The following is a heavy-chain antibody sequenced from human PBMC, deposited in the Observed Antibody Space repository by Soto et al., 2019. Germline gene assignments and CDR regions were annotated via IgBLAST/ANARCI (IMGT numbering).Heavy chain of an antibody. J-gene: IGHJ4*02. CDR1: GFTFSSFW. Sequence: EVQLVESGGGLVQLGGSRRLSCAASGFTFSSFWMTWVRQAPGKGLEWVANIKHDGSEKYYVESVKGRFTISRDNARNAVFLEMKSLTSEDTAVYSWVRDRSGSYLEGFDSWGQGTLVTVSS. CDR3: VRDRSGSYLEGFDS. V-gene: IGHV3-7*01. D-gene: IGHD1-26*01. CDR2: IKHDGSEK.